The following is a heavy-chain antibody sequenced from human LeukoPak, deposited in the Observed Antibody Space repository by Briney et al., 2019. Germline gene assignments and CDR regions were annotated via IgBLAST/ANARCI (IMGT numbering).Heavy chain of an antibody. CDR3: ARDGSIGAAGNEMDV. D-gene: IGHD6-13*01. CDR2: IWYDGSNK. CDR1: GFTFSSYG. V-gene: IGHV3-33*01. Sequence: GGSLRLSCAASGFTFSSYGMHWVRQAPGKGLEWVAVIWYDGSNKYYADSVKGRFTISRDNSKNTLYLQMNSLRAEDTAVYYCARDGSIGAAGNEMDVWGKGTTVTVSS. J-gene: IGHJ6*04.